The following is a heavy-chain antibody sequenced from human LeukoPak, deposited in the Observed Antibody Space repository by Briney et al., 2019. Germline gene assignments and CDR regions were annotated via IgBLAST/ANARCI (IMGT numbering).Heavy chain of an antibody. V-gene: IGHV1-2*02. D-gene: IGHD2-2*01. Sequence: EASVKVSCKASGYTFTGYYMHWVRQAPGQGLEWMGWINPNSGGTNYAQKFQGRVTMTRDTSISTAYMELSRLRSDDTAVYYCARDGLTVPAGPLGTWFDPWGQGTLVTVSS. CDR2: INPNSGGT. J-gene: IGHJ5*02. CDR3: ARDGLTVPAGPLGTWFDP. CDR1: GYTFTGYY.